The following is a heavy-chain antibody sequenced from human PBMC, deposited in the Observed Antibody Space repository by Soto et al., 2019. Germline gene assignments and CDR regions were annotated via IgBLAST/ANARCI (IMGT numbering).Heavy chain of an antibody. CDR2: IYYSGST. CDR3: ARVRYNWNSEKYFDY. Sequence: SETLSLTCTVSGGSISSYYWSWIRQPPGKGLEWIGYIYYSGSTNYNPSLKSRVTISVDTSKNQFSLKLSSVTAADTAVYYCARVRYNWNSEKYFDYWGQGTLVTVSS. V-gene: IGHV4-59*01. D-gene: IGHD1-7*01. J-gene: IGHJ4*02. CDR1: GGSISSYY.